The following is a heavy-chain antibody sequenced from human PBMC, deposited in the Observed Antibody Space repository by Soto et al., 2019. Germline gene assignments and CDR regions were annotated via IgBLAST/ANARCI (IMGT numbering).Heavy chain of an antibody. CDR1: GFTFSGSA. CDR2: IRSKANSYAT. CDR3: TGPYSSSSMYGMDV. Sequence: EVQLVESGGGLVQPGGSLKLSCAASGFTFSGSAMHWVRQASGRGLEWVGRIRSKANSYATAYAASVKGRFTISRDDSKNTSYLQMNSLKTEDTAVYYCTGPYSSSSMYGMDVWGQGTTVTVSS. V-gene: IGHV3-73*02. J-gene: IGHJ6*02. D-gene: IGHD6-6*01.